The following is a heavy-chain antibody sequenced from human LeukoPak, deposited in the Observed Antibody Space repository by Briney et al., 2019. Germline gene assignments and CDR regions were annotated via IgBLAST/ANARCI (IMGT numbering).Heavy chain of an antibody. CDR3: ARDTRYSGSYYRDVAFDI. D-gene: IGHD1-26*01. CDR1: GGSISSYY. V-gene: IGHV4-4*07. J-gene: IGHJ3*02. CDR2: IYTSGST. Sequence: SETLSLTCTVSGGSISSYYWSWIRQPAGKGLEWIGRIYTSGSTNYNPSLKSRVTMSVDTSKNQFSLKLSSVTAADTAVYYCARDTRYSGSYYRDVAFDIWGQGTMVTVSS.